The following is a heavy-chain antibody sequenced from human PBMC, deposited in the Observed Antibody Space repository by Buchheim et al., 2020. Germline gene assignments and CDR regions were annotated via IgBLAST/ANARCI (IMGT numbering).Heavy chain of an antibody. D-gene: IGHD3-16*02. CDR3: ARGYDYVWGSYRIDY. CDR2: INHSGST. J-gene: IGHJ4*02. Sequence: QVQLQQWGAGLLKPSETLSLTRAVYGGSFSGYYWSWIRQPPGKGLEWIGEINHSGSTNYNPSLKSRVTISVDTSKNQFSLKLSSVTAADTAVYYCARGYDYVWGSYRIDYWGQGTL. V-gene: IGHV4-34*01. CDR1: GGSFSGYY.